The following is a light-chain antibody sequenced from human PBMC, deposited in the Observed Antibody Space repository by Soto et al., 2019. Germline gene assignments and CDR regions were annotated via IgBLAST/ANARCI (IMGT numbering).Light chain of an antibody. CDR3: SSYTSSTTRVV. Sequence: QSALTQPASVSGSPGQAITISCTGTSSDVGGYNYVSWYQQHPGKAPEVMIYDVSKRPSGVSNRFSGSKSGNTASLTISGLQVEDEADYYCSSYTSSTTRVVFGGGTKRTVL. J-gene: IGLJ2*01. V-gene: IGLV2-14*03. CDR2: DVS. CDR1: SSDVGGYNY.